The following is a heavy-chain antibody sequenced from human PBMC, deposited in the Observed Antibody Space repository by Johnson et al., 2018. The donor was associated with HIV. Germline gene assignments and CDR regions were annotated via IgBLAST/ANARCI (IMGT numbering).Heavy chain of an antibody. V-gene: IGHV3-9*01. CDR1: GFTFDNYA. J-gene: IGHJ3*02. Sequence: VLLVESGGGVVQPGGSLRLSCAASGFTFDNYAMHWIRQAPGKGLEWVSGISWNSYNIGYADSVKGRFTISRDNAKNSLHLQMNSLRPEDTALYYCARDLAYGDIVLVSAFDIWGQGKMVTVSS. CDR3: ARDLAYGDIVLVSAFDI. D-gene: IGHD2-8*02. CDR2: ISWNSYNI.